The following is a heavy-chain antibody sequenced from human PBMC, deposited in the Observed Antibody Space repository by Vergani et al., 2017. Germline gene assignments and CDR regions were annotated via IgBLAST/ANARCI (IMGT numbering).Heavy chain of an antibody. V-gene: IGHV4-34*01. CDR2: INHSGST. CDR3: ARTFASYDSSGKTRSGSS. Sequence: QVQLQQWGAGLLKPSETLSLTCAVYGGSFSGYYWSWIRQPPGKGLEWIGEINHSGSTNYNPSLKSRVTISVDTSKNQFSLKLSSVTAADTAVYYCARTFASYDSSGKTRSGSSGGQGTLVTVSS. CDR1: GGSFSGYY. D-gene: IGHD3-22*01. J-gene: IGHJ4*02.